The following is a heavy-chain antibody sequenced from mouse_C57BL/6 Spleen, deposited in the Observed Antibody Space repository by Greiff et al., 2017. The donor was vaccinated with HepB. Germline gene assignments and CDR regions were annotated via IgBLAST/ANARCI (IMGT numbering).Heavy chain of an antibody. CDR1: GYTFTSYW. V-gene: IGHV1-50*01. D-gene: IGHD2-2*01. J-gene: IGHJ2*01. CDR3: ARKGMVTTGYFDY. CDR2: IDPSDSYT. Sequence: QVQLQQPGAELVKPGASVKLSCKASGYTFTSYWMQWVKQRPGQGLEWIGEIDPSDSYTNYNQKFKGKATLTVDTSSSTAYMQLSSLTSEDSAVYYCARKGMVTTGYFDYWGQGTTRTVSS.